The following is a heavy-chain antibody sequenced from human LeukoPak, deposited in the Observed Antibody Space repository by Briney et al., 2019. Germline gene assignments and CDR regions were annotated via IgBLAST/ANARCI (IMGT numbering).Heavy chain of an antibody. V-gene: IGHV3-48*02. CDR1: GCTVNSYN. CDR2: ISSSGTK. CDR3: ARGPSSSSWSRFDP. J-gene: IGHJ5*02. Sequence: GGSLRLSCSASGCTVNSYNMNWVRQAPGKGLEWVSCISSSGTKYYADSVKGRFTTSRDNGKSSLFLEMNSLRDEDTAVYYCARGPSSSSWSRFDPWGQGTLVTVSS. D-gene: IGHD6-13*01.